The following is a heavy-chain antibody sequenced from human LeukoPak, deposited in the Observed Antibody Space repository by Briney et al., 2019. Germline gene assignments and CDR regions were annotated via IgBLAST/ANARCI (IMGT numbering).Heavy chain of an antibody. Sequence: ASVNVSCKASGYTFTSYGISWVRQAPGQGLEWMGWISAYNGNTNYAQKLQGRVTMTTDTSTSTAYMELRSLRSDDTAVYYCARLQLHRGSNAEYFQHWGQGTLVTVSS. J-gene: IGHJ1*01. V-gene: IGHV1-18*04. CDR1: GYTFTSYG. CDR3: ARLQLHRGSNAEYFQH. D-gene: IGHD1-14*01. CDR2: ISAYNGNT.